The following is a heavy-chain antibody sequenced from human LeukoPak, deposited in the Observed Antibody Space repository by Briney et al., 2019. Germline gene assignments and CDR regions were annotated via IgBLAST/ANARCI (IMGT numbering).Heavy chain of an antibody. CDR3: ARVIGLAYFDY. CDR1: GGSVSSYY. J-gene: IGHJ4*02. CDR2: IYYSGST. Sequence: SETLSLTCTVSGGSVSSYYWSWIRQPPGKGLEWIGYIYYSGSTNYNPSLKSRVTISVDTSKNQFSLKLSSVTAADTAVYCCARVIGLAYFDYWGQGTLVTVSS. V-gene: IGHV4-59*02. D-gene: IGHD3-16*02.